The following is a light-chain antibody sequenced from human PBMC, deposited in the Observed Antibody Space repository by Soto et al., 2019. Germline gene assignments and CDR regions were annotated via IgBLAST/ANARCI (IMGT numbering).Light chain of an antibody. V-gene: IGKV1-5*03. CDR1: QSISSW. Sequence: DIQMTQSPSTLSASVGDRVTITCRASQSISSWLAWYQQKPGKAPKLLIYKASSLESGDPSRFSGSGSGTEFTLTISSLQPDDFATYYCQQYNSYPWTFGQGNKVDIK. CDR3: QQYNSYPWT. CDR2: KAS. J-gene: IGKJ1*01.